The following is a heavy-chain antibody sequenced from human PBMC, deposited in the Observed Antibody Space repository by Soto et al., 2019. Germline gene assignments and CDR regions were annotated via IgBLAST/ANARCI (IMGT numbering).Heavy chain of an antibody. CDR3: ARIDGSSWPYYFDY. CDR2: ISSSSSYT. CDR1: GFTFSNAW. J-gene: IGHJ4*02. V-gene: IGHV3-11*03. D-gene: IGHD6-13*01. Sequence: GGALRLSCAASGFTFSNAWMRWVRPGPGKGLEWVSYISSSSSYTNYADSVKGRFTISRDNAKNSPYLQMNSLRAEDTAVYYCARIDGSSWPYYFDYWGQGTLVTVSS.